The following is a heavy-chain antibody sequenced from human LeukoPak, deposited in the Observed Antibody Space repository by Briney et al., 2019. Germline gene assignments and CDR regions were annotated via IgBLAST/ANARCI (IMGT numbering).Heavy chain of an antibody. J-gene: IGHJ6*02. V-gene: IGHV3-20*04. Sequence: PGGSLTLSCTASGFTFSTYSMNWVRHAPGKGLEWVSGINWNGGSTGYADSVKGRFTISRDNAKKSLYLQMNTLRAEDTALYYCARGKTSRDYYYGMDVWGQGTTVTVSS. CDR3: ARGKTSRDYYYGMDV. CDR2: INWNGGST. CDR1: GFTFSTYS.